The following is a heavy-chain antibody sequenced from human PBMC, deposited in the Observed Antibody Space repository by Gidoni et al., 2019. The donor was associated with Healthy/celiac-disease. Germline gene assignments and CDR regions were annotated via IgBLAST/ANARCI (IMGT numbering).Heavy chain of an antibody. V-gene: IGHV4-4*02. D-gene: IGHD3-3*01. CDR1: GGSISSSNW. CDR3: ASLVFFSGWGPGPDRGY. Sequence: QVQLQESGPGLVKPSGTLSLTCAVSGGSISSSNWWSWVRQPPGTGLEWIGEIYHSGSTNYNPSLKSRVTISVDKSKNQFSLKLSSVTAADTAVYYCASLVFFSGWGPGPDRGYWGQGTLVTVSS. J-gene: IGHJ4*02. CDR2: IYHSGST.